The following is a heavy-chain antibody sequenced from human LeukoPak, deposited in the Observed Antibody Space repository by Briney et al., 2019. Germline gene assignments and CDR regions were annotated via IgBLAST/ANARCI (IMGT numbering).Heavy chain of an antibody. CDR1: GYTFTSYY. CDR2: IIPIFGTA. D-gene: IGHD2-2*02. Sequence: PWASVKVSCKASGYTFTSYYMHWVRQAPGQGLEWMGGIIPIFGTANYAQKFQGRVTITADESTSTAYMELSSLRSEDTAVYYCARGGGYCSSTSCYTITEAFDIWGQGTMVTVSP. CDR3: ARGGGYCSSTSCYTITEAFDI. V-gene: IGHV1-69*13. J-gene: IGHJ3*02.